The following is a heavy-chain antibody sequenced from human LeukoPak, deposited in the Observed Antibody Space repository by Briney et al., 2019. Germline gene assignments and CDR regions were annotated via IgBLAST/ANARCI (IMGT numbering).Heavy chain of an antibody. D-gene: IGHD6-19*01. CDR2: ISYDGNTK. V-gene: IGHV3-30*01. CDR1: RFTFSSHS. Sequence: TGGSLRLSCAASRFTFSSHSMHWVRQAPGKGVEWVAVISYDGNTKYYADSVKGRFTISRDNSKNTLYLQMTSLRVEDTAVYYCARDEQWLGLEWYFDLWGRGTLVTVSS. CDR3: ARDEQWLGLEWYFDL. J-gene: IGHJ2*01.